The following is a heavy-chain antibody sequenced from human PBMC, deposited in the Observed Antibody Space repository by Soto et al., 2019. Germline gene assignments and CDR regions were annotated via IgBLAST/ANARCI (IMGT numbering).Heavy chain of an antibody. CDR2: ISAYNGTT. J-gene: IGHJ5*02. CDR1: GGTFSSYA. D-gene: IGHD1-7*01. V-gene: IGHV1-18*01. Sequence: ASVKVSCKASGGTFSSYAISWVRQAPGQGLEWMGWISAYNGTTNYAQKLQGRVTMTTDTSTSTAYMELRSLRSDDTAVYYCARVWNYENWFDPWGQGTLVTVSS. CDR3: ARVWNYENWFDP.